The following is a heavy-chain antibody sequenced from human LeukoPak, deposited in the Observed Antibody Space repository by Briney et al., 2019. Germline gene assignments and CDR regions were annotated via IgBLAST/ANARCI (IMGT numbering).Heavy chain of an antibody. J-gene: IGHJ3*02. CDR2: ITSGSSYI. CDR3: ANLRYCSGGSCYSGAFDI. D-gene: IGHD2-15*01. Sequence: GGSLRLSCSASGFTFSSYAMSWVRQAPGKGLEWVSSITSGSSYIYYSDSVKGRFTISRDNAKNSLYLQMNSLRAEDTAVYYCANLRYCSGGSCYSGAFDIWGQGTIVTVSS. CDR1: GFTFSSYA. V-gene: IGHV3-21*01.